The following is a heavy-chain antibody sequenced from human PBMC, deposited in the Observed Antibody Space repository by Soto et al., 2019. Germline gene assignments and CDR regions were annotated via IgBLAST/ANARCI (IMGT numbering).Heavy chain of an antibody. CDR2: IYYSGST. Sequence: QVQLQESGPGLVKPSQTLSLTCTVSGGSISSGGYYWSWIRQHPGKGLEWIGYIYYSGSTYYNPYLKSRVTIAVDTSKNQFSLKLSSVTAADTAVYYCAREARTDSFFGGPKSGYGMDVWGQGTTVTVSS. CDR1: GGSISSGGYY. V-gene: IGHV4-31*03. J-gene: IGHJ6*02. D-gene: IGHD3-3*02. CDR3: AREARTDSFFGGPKSGYGMDV.